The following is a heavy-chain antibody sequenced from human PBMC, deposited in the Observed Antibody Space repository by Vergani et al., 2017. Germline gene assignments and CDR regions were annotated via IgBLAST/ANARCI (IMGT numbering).Heavy chain of an antibody. Sequence: QVQLVESGGGVVQPGTSLRLSCVVSGFALNRHAMYWVRQAPGKGLEWVVGISFDGTNEYYPDLVKGRFTISRDIAKNTLYLQVRSLRLEDTGVYHCVRDRGLCAGGRCYTESWDYWGKGTAGTVS. V-gene: IGHV3-30-3*01. CDR3: VRDRGLCAGGRCYTESWDY. CDR1: GFALNRHA. J-gene: IGHJ4*02. CDR2: ISFDGTNE. D-gene: IGHD2-2*02.